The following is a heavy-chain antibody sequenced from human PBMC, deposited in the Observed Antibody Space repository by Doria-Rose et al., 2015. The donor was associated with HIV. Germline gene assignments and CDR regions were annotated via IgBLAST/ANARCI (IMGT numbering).Heavy chain of an antibody. CDR1: GDSISSSGFY. J-gene: IGHJ4*02. Sequence: NCTVSGDSISSSGFYWNWIRHLPGKGLEWIGYIYYSGSAYYNPSLKSRLTISVDTSKNQFSLALRSVTAADTAVYYCAKGGGYDPGLYWGQGNLVTVSS. CDR2: IYYSGSA. D-gene: IGHD5-12*01. CDR3: AKGGGYDPGLY. V-gene: IGHV4-31*03.